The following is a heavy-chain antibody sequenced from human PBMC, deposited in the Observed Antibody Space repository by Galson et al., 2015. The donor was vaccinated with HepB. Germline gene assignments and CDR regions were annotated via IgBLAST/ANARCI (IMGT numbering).Heavy chain of an antibody. CDR2: INTYTGNP. V-gene: IGHV7-4-1*02. CDR1: GYTFTTYA. Sequence: SVKVSCKASGYTFTTYAMHWVRQAPGQRLEWMGWINTYTGNPTYARGFTGRFVFSFDTSVSTAYVEISSLKAEDTAVYYCARERDGYNLSPLDYWGQGTLVTVSS. CDR3: ARERDGYNLSPLDY. J-gene: IGHJ4*02. D-gene: IGHD5-24*01.